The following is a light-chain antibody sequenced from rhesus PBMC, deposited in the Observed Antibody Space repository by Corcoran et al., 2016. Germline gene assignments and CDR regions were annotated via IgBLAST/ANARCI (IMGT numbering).Light chain of an antibody. J-gene: IGKJ4*01. CDR1: QVISSY. CDR2: KAS. CDR3: QQHKSYPLT. Sequence: DIQMTQSPSSLSASVGDTVTITCRASQVISSYLAWYQPKPGKAPKVLIYKASTLQSGVPSRFSGSGSGTDFPLTISSLQPEDFATYYCQQHKSYPLTFGGGTKVEIK. V-gene: IGKV1-25*01.